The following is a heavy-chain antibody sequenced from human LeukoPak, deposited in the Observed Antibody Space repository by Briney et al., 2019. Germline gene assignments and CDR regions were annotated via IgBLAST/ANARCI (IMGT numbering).Heavy chain of an antibody. J-gene: IGHJ4*02. V-gene: IGHV7-4-1*02. CDR3: ARALDSLGGLSLPDY. Sequence: ASVKVSCKTSGYTLTNYAMNWVRQAPGQGLEWMGWIHPGTGHPAYAQGFTGRFVFSLNTSVSTTYLQINSLKAEDTAVYYCARALDSLGGLSLPDYWGQGTLVTVSS. CDR1: GYTLTNYA. CDR2: IHPGTGHP. D-gene: IGHD3-16*02.